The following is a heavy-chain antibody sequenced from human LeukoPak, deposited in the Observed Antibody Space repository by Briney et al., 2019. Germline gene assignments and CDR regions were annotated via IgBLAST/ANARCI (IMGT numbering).Heavy chain of an antibody. CDR3: ARGYYDFWSGYSMDV. V-gene: IGHV1-18*01. D-gene: IGHD3-3*01. CDR2: ISAYNGNT. J-gene: IGHJ6*03. Sequence: GASVKVSCKASGYTFTSYGISWVRQAPGQGLEWMGWISAYNGNTNYAQKLQGRVTMTTDTSTSTAYMELRSLRSDDTAVYYCARGYYDFWSGYSMDVWGKGTTVTVSS. CDR1: GYTFTSYG.